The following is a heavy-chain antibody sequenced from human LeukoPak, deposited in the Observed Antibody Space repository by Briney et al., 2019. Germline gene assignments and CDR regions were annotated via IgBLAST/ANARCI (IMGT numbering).Heavy chain of an antibody. CDR2: IYYSGST. D-gene: IGHD3-22*01. V-gene: IGHV4-61*01. CDR1: GGSVSSGSYY. Sequence: SETLSLTCTVSGGSVSSGSYYWSWIRQPPGKGLEWIGYIYYSGSTNYNPSLKSRVTISVDTSKNQFSLKLSSVTAADTAVYYCARMVYDSRGYSDYWGQGTLVTVSS. CDR3: ARMVYDSRGYSDY. J-gene: IGHJ4*02.